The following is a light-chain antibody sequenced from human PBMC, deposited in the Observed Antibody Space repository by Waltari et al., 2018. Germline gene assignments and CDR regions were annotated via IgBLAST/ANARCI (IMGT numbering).Light chain of an antibody. CDR1: QSISSY. CDR3: QQSYSTPYT. CDR2: AAS. J-gene: IGKJ2*01. V-gene: IGKV1-39*01. Sequence: DIQMTQSPSSLSASVGDRVTITCRASQSISSYLNWYQQKPGKAPKLLIYAASSLQSGVPSRFSGSGSGTDFTLTISSLQPEDCATYDCQQSYSTPYTFGQ.